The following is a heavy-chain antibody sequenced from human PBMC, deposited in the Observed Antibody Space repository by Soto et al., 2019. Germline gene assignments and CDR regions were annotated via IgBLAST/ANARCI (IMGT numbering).Heavy chain of an antibody. CDR2: ISYDGSNK. CDR1: GFTFSSYA. D-gene: IGHD6-6*01. CDR3: AREFESSLSIAFDY. V-gene: IGHV3-30-3*01. J-gene: IGHJ4*02. Sequence: GGSLRLSCAASGFTFSSYAMHWVRQAPGKGLEWVAVISYDGSNKYYADSVKGRFTISRDNSKNTLYLQMNSLRAEDTAVYYCAREFESSLSIAFDYWGQGTLVTVSS.